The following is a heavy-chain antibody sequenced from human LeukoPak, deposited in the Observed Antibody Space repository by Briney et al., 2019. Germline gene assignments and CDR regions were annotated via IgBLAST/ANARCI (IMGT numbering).Heavy chain of an antibody. CDR3: AKPYIAAAGSDGYYFDY. J-gene: IGHJ4*02. V-gene: IGHV3-30*18. CDR2: ISYDGSNK. Sequence: PGGSLRLSCAASGFTFSSYSMHWVRQAPGKGLEWVAVISYDGSNKYYADSVKGRFTISRDNSKNTLYLQMNSLRAEDTAVYYCAKPYIAAAGSDGYYFDYWGQGTLVTVSS. D-gene: IGHD6-13*01. CDR1: GFTFSSYS.